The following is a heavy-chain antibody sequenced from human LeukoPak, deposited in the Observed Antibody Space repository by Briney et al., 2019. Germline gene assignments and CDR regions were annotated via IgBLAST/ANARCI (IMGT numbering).Heavy chain of an antibody. J-gene: IGHJ4*02. CDR1: GFIFSDHY. V-gene: IGHV3-72*01. CDR2: SRNKANSYTT. Sequence: PGGSLRLSCAVSGFIFSDHYMDWVRQAPGKGLEWLGRSRNKANSYTTEYAASVKCRFTISRDESNHSLFLQMNSLKSDDTAVYYCATTTVVTQGSDYWGQGTLVTVSS. D-gene: IGHD4-23*01. CDR3: ATTTVVTQGSDY.